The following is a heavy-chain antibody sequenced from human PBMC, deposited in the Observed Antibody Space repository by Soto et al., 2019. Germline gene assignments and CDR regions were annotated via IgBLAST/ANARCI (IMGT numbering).Heavy chain of an antibody. V-gene: IGHV1-69*04. CDR1: GGTFSSYT. Sequence: ASVKVSCKASGGTFSSYTISWVRQAPGQGLEWMGRIIPILGIANYAQKFQGRVTITADKSTSTAYMELSSLRSEDTAVYYCARESDAQYQLLRGFRMVYWGQGTLVTVSS. J-gene: IGHJ4*02. CDR2: IIPILGIA. CDR3: ARESDAQYQLLRGFRMVY. D-gene: IGHD2-2*01.